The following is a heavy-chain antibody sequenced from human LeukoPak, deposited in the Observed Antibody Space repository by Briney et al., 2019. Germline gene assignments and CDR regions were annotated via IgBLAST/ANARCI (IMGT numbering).Heavy chain of an antibody. CDR2: IYYSGSI. CDR3: ARTLRGYSYGPFDY. D-gene: IGHD5-18*01. Sequence: PSETLSLTCTVSGGSISSYYWSWIRQPPGKGLEWIGYIYYSGSINYNPSLKSRVTISVDTSKNQFSLKLSPVTAADTAVYYCARTLRGYSYGPFDYWGQGTLVTVSS. CDR1: GGSISSYY. V-gene: IGHV4-59*08. J-gene: IGHJ4*02.